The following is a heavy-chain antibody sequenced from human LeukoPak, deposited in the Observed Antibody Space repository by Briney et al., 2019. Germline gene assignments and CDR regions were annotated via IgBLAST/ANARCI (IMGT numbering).Heavy chain of an antibody. J-gene: IGHJ5*02. CDR3: ARGRLGPLNWFDP. V-gene: IGHV1-18*04. CDR1: GCTFTGYY. CDR2: ISAYNGNT. D-gene: IGHD2-21*01. Sequence: ASVKVSCKTSGCTFTGYYMHWVRQAPGQGLEWMGWISAYNGNTNYAQKLQGRVTMTTDTSTSTAYMELRSLRSDDTAVYYCARGRLGPLNWFDPWGQGTLVTVSS.